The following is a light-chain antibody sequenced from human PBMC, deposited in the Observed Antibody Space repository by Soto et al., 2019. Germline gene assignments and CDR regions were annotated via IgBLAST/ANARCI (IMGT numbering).Light chain of an antibody. CDR2: DTS. V-gene: IGKV3-11*01. CDR3: QQHSDWPRT. CDR1: QSVSST. J-gene: IGKJ2*01. Sequence: EIVLTQSPATMSLSPGERATLSCRASQSVSSTLAWYQQKHGLAPRLLIYDTSTRATGIPARFSGSGSGTDFTLTIRSLEPEDFAVYYCQQHSDWPRTFGQGTKLEIK.